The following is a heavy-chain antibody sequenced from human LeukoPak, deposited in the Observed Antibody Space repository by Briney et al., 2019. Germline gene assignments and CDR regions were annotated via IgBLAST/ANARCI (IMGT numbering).Heavy chain of an antibody. CDR2: IYYSGST. Sequence: PSETLSLTCTVSGGSISSSSYYWGWIRQPPGKGLEWIGNIYYSGSTYYNPSLKSRVTISLDTSKNQFSLKLSSVTAADTAVYYCARRGITMAIDYWGQGTLVTVSS. D-gene: IGHD3-10*01. V-gene: IGHV4-39*01. CDR1: GGSISSSSYY. J-gene: IGHJ4*02. CDR3: ARRGITMAIDY.